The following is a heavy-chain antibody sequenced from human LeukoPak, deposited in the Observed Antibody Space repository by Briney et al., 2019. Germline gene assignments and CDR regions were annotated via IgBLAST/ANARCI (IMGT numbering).Heavy chain of an antibody. D-gene: IGHD6-19*01. CDR3: AKDGYSSFPYYFDY. V-gene: IGHV3-30*18. CDR2: ISYDGSNK. Sequence: PGGSLRLSCAASGFTFSSYGMHWVRQAPSKGLEWVAVISYDGSNKYYADSVKGRFTISRDNSKNTLYLQMNSLRAEDTAVYYCAKDGYSSFPYYFDYWGQGTLVTVSS. CDR1: GFTFSSYG. J-gene: IGHJ4*02.